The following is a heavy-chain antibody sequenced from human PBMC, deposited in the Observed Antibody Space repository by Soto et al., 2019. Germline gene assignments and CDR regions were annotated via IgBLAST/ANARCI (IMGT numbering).Heavy chain of an antibody. J-gene: IGHJ5*02. CDR1: GFTFSSYA. Sequence: EVQLLESGGGLVQPGGSLRLSCAASGFTFSSYAMSWVRQAPGKGLEWVSAISGSGGSTYYADSVKGRFTISRDNSKNPLYLQMNSLRAEDTAVYYCAKDLGDVVVPAAIRYGYNWFDPWGQGTLVTVSS. V-gene: IGHV3-23*01. CDR2: ISGSGGST. D-gene: IGHD2-2*01. CDR3: AKDLGDVVVPAAIRYGYNWFDP.